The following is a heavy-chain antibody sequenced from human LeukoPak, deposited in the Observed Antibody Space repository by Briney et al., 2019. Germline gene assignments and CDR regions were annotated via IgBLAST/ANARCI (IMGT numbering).Heavy chain of an antibody. J-gene: IGHJ6*02. CDR2: IKSKTDGGTT. Sequence: PGGSLRFSCAASGFTFSNAWMSWVRQAPGKGLEWVGRIKSKTDGGTTDYAAPVKGRFTISRDDSKNTLYLQMNSLKTEDTAVYYCTTVRAAAGTDYYYGMDVWGQGTTVTVSS. D-gene: IGHD6-13*01. CDR3: TTVRAAAGTDYYYGMDV. V-gene: IGHV3-15*01. CDR1: GFTFSNAW.